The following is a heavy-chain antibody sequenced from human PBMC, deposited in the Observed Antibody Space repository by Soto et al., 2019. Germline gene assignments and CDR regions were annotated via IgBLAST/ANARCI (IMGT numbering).Heavy chain of an antibody. V-gene: IGHV4-31*03. CDR2: IYYSGST. CDR1: GGSISSGGYY. J-gene: IGHJ6*03. D-gene: IGHD1-7*01. Sequence: TLSLTCTVSGGSISSGGYYWSWIRQHPGKGLEWIGYIYYSGSTYYNPSLKSRVTISVDTSKNQFSLKLSSVTAADTAVYYCAGTSSLQWYYMDVWDKGTTVTVPS. CDR3: AGTSSLQWYYMDV.